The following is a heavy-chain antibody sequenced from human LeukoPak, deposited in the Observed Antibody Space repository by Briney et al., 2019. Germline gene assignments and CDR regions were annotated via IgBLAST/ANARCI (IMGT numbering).Heavy chain of an antibody. CDR1: GFTFSSYA. V-gene: IGHV3-23*01. D-gene: IGHD6-19*01. CDR2: ISSSDST. Sequence: PGGSLRLSCAASGFTFSSYATSWVRQAPGKGLEWVSTISSSDSTYYADSVKGRFTISRDNSKNTLYLQMNSLRAEDTAVYNCAKYRGSGWYFDYWGQGTLVTVSS. CDR3: AKYRGSGWYFDY. J-gene: IGHJ4*02.